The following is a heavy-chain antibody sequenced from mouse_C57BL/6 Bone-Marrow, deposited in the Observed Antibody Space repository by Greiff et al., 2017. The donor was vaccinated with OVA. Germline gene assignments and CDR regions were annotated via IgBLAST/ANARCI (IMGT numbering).Heavy chain of an antibody. CDR1: GFNIKDDY. Sequence: VQLKESGAELVRPGASVKLSCTASGFNIKDDYMHWVKQRPEQGLEWIGWIDPENGDTEYASKFQGKATITAYTSSNTAYLQLSSLTSEDTAVYYCTTPPYYYGSSYWFAYWGQGTLVTVSA. CDR3: TTPPYYYGSSYWFAY. CDR2: IDPENGDT. V-gene: IGHV14-4*01. J-gene: IGHJ3*01. D-gene: IGHD1-1*01.